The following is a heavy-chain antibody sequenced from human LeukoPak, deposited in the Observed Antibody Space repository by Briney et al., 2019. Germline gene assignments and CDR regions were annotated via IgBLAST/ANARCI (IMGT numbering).Heavy chain of an antibody. Sequence: SETLSLTCTVSGGSISSGSYYWSWIRQPAGKGLEWIGRIYTSGSTNYNPSLKSRVTISVDTSKNQFSLKLSSVTAADTAVYYCARAVTYHYYYYMDVWGKGTTVTISS. CDR3: ARAVTYHYYYYMDV. J-gene: IGHJ6*03. D-gene: IGHD2-21*02. CDR2: IYTSGST. CDR1: GGSISSGSYY. V-gene: IGHV4-61*02.